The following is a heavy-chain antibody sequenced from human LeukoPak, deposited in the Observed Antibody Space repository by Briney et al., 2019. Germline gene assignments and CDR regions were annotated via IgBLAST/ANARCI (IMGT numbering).Heavy chain of an antibody. J-gene: IGHJ4*02. CDR3: ARDHVAAAGSFFDY. V-gene: IGHV3-48*01. D-gene: IGHD6-13*01. Sequence: GGSLRLSCAASGFTFSSYSMNWVRQAPGKGLEWVSYISSSSTIYYADSVKGRFTISRDNSKNTLYLQMNSLRAEDTAVYYCARDHVAAAGSFFDYWGQGTLVTVSS. CDR1: GFTFSSYS. CDR2: ISSSSTI.